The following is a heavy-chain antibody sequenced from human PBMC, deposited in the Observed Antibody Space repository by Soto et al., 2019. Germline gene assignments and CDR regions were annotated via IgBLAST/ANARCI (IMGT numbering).Heavy chain of an antibody. CDR1: GYTFTSYD. J-gene: IGHJ6*03. CDR2: MNPNSGNT. CDR3: ARTLKTYYYYYYYMDV. Sequence: GASVKVSCKASGYTFTSYDINWVRQATGQGLEWMGWMNPNSGNTGYAQKFQGRVTMTRNTSISTAYMELSSLRSEDTAVYYCARTLKTYYYYYYYMDVWGKGATVTVSS. V-gene: IGHV1-8*01.